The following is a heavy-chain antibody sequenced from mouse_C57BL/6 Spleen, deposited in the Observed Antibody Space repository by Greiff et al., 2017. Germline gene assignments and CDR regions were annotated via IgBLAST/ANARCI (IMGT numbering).Heavy chain of an antibody. CDR2: ISDGGSYT. J-gene: IGHJ4*01. D-gene: IGHD6-2*01. Sequence: EVQLVESGGGLVKPGGSLKLSCAASGFTFSSYAMSWVRQTPENRLEWVATISDGGSYTYYPDNVKGRFTISRDNAKNNRYLQMSHLKSEDTAMYYCAKTSLYSIDYWGQGTSVTVSS. V-gene: IGHV5-4*01. CDR3: AKTSLYSIDY. CDR1: GFTFSSYA.